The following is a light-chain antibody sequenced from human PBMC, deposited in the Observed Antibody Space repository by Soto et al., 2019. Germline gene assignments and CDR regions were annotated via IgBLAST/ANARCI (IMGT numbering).Light chain of an antibody. CDR2: SAS. CDR3: QQLNGYQLA. V-gene: IGKV1-9*01. CDR1: QGMSTY. J-gene: IGKJ4*01. Sequence: DIQLTQSPSFLSASVGDTVTITCRASQGMSTYLAWYQQKPGKVPKLLIRSASTLQSGVPPRFSGGGSGTEFTLTISTLQPDDYGIYYCQQLNGYQLAFGGGTKVDIK.